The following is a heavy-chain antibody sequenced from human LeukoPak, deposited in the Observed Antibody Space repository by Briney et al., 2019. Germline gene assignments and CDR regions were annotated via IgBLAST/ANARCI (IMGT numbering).Heavy chain of an antibody. CDR2: ISGSGGST. Sequence: GSLRLSCAASGFTFSSYWMSWVRQAPGKGLEWVSAISGSGGSTYYADSVKGRFTISRDNSKNTLYLQMNSLRAEDTAVYYCAKDQTGGYGDYVGWFDPWGQGTLVTVSS. CDR1: GFTFSSYW. J-gene: IGHJ5*02. V-gene: IGHV3-23*01. CDR3: AKDQTGGYGDYVGWFDP. D-gene: IGHD4-17*01.